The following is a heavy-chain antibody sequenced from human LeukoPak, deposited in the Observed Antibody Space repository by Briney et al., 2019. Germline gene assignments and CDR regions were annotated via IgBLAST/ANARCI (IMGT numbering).Heavy chain of an antibody. V-gene: IGHV3-21*01. D-gene: IGHD5-12*01. CDR2: ISRSSRYI. CDR1: GFTFSDYS. Sequence: GGSLRLSCAVSGFTFSDYSMNWVRQAPGKGLEWVSSISRSSRYIHYADSVKGRLPISRDNAKNSLYLQMNSLRAEDTAVYYCARDGGGYRFYDWFDPWGQGTLVTVSS. J-gene: IGHJ5*02. CDR3: ARDGGGYRFYDWFDP.